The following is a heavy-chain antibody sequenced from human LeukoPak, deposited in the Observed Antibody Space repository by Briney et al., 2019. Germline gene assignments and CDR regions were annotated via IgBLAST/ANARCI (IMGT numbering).Heavy chain of an antibody. J-gene: IGHJ4*02. CDR1: GFTFSNYD. CDR2: IWYDGSAK. V-gene: IGHV3-33*01. CDR3: ARVRGYYFDY. Sequence: GGSLRLSCAASGFTFSNYDMHWVRQPPGKGPEWVAVIWYDGSAKYYVDSVKGRFTISRDNSKNTLYLQMNRLRAEDTAVYYCARVRGYYFDYWGREPWSPSRQ.